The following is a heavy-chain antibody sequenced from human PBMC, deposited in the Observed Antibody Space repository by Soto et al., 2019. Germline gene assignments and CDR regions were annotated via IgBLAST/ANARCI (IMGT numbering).Heavy chain of an antibody. CDR2: IYPSDSDT. D-gene: IGHD6-19*01. Sequence: PGESLKISCKASGYSFTTYWIGWVRQMPGKGLEWMGIIYPSDSDTRYSPSFQGQVTISADKSISTTHLQWRSLKASDTAMYYCARREYNSGWRYFDYWGQGTLVTVSS. V-gene: IGHV5-51*01. CDR1: GYSFTTYW. J-gene: IGHJ4*02. CDR3: ARREYNSGWRYFDY.